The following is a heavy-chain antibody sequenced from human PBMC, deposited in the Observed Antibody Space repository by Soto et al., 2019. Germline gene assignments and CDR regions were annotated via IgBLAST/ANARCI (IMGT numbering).Heavy chain of an antibody. CDR3: ARAGAARRPHCLDY. CDR1: GFTFSSYE. V-gene: IGHV3-48*03. CDR2: ISSSGSTI. D-gene: IGHD6-6*01. Sequence: PVGSLRLSCAASGFTFSSYEMNWVRQAPGKGLEWVSYISSSGSTIYYADSVKGRFTISRDNAKNSLYLQMNSLRAEDTAVYYCARAGAARRPHCLDYWGQGTLVTVSS. J-gene: IGHJ4*02.